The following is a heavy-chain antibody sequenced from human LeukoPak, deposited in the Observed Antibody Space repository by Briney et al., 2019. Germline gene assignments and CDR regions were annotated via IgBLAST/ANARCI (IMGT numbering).Heavy chain of an antibody. J-gene: IGHJ4*02. Sequence: GGSLRLSCAASGFTFSSYAMSWVRQAPGKGLEWVSAISGSGGSTYYADSVKGRFTISRDNSKNTLYLQMNSLRAEDTAVYYCARGITMVRGVPIWYFDYWGQGTLVTVSS. CDR2: ISGSGGST. D-gene: IGHD3-10*01. CDR1: GFTFSSYA. CDR3: ARGITMVRGVPIWYFDY. V-gene: IGHV3-23*01.